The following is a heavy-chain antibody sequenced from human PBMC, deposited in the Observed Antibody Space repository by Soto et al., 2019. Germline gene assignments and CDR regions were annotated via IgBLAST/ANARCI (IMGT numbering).Heavy chain of an antibody. D-gene: IGHD1-26*01. J-gene: IGHJ4*02. CDR1: GYTFTSYA. CDR2: LNPKSGMT. CDR3: ARVAGSPDY. Sequence: SVKVSCKASGYTFTSYAMHWVRQAPGQGLEWMGWLNPKSGMTGSAQKFQGRVTMTRDSSISTVYMELSSLRSEDTAVYYCARVAGSPDYWGQATLVTVSS. V-gene: IGHV1-8*02.